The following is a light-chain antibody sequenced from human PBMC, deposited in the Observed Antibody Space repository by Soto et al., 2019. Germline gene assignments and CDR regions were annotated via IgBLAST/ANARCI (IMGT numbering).Light chain of an antibody. J-gene: IGKJ5*01. CDR3: QQYGSSPPIT. Sequence: DIQMTQSPSSLSASVGDRVTITCRASQSISYYLNWYQQKPGKAPKLLISTASSLQSGVPSRFSGSGSGTDFSLTISRLEPEDFAVYYCQQYGSSPPITFGQGTRLEI. CDR2: TAS. V-gene: IGKV1-39*01. CDR1: QSISYY.